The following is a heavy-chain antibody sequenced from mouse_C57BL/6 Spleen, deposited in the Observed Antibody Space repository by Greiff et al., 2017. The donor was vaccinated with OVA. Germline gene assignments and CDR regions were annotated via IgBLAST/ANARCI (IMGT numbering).Heavy chain of an antibody. CDR1: GYTFTDYN. D-gene: IGHD1-1*01. CDR3: ASGYYGSLDY. J-gene: IGHJ2*01. Sequence: VQLKESGPELVKPGASVKIPCKASGYTFTDYNMDWVKQSHGKSLEWIGDINPNNGGTIYNQKFKGKATLTVDKSSSTAYMELRSLTSEDTAVYYCASGYYGSLDYWGQGTTLTVPS. CDR2: INPNNGGT. V-gene: IGHV1-18*01.